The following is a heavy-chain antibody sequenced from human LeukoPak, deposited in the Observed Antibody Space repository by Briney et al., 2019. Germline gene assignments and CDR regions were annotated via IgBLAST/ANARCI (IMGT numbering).Heavy chain of an antibody. V-gene: IGHV3-74*01. J-gene: IGHJ1*01. Sequence: PGGSLRLSCAASGFTSSTYWMHWVRHAPGKGLWWVSRIKSDGSTNYADSVKSRFTISSDNAKNTLSLQMNSLRPEDTGVYYCARAPAEIGGYYPEYFRHWGQGTLVTVSS. CDR3: ARAPAEIGGYYPEYFRH. CDR2: IKSDGST. D-gene: IGHD3-22*01. CDR1: GFTSSTYW.